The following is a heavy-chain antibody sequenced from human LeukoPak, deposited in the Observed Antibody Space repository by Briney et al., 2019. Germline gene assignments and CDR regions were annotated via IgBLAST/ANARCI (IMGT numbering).Heavy chain of an antibody. CDR3: ARILCPPMYSYYMDV. Sequence: SETLSLTCTVSSDSISSSTYYWGWIRQPPGKGLEWIGSIYYSGSTYYNPSLKSRVTISVDTSKNQFSLKLSSVTAADTAVYYCARILCPPMYSYYMDVWGKGTTVTVSS. D-gene: IGHD2-15*01. CDR1: SDSISSSTYY. J-gene: IGHJ6*03. V-gene: IGHV4-39*01. CDR2: IYYSGST.